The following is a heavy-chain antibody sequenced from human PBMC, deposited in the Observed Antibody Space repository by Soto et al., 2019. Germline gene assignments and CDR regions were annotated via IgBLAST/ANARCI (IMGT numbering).Heavy chain of an antibody. D-gene: IGHD6-19*01. Sequence: PSETLSLTCTVSGGSISSYYWSWIRQPPGRGLEWIGYIDDTRNTNYSPSLKSRLTISIDASKNQFSLKLRSVTAADTAVYYCARSPPWLVAHYFDLWGLGTLVTVSS. CDR3: ARSPPWLVAHYFDL. V-gene: IGHV4-59*08. CDR2: IDDTRNT. J-gene: IGHJ4*02. CDR1: GGSISSYY.